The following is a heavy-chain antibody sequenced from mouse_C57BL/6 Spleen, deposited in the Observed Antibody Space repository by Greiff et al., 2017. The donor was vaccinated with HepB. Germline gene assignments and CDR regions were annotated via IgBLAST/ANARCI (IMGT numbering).Heavy chain of an antibody. J-gene: IGHJ1*03. Sequence: VQLQQSGPGLVKPSQSLSLTCSVTGYSITSGYYWNWIRQFPGNKLEWMGYISYDGSNNYNPSLKNRISITRDTSKNQFFLKLNSETTEDTATYYCARETTVVSPYWYFDVWGTGTTVTVSS. CDR3: ARETTVVSPYWYFDV. CDR2: ISYDGSN. CDR1: GYSITSGYY. V-gene: IGHV3-6*01. D-gene: IGHD1-1*01.